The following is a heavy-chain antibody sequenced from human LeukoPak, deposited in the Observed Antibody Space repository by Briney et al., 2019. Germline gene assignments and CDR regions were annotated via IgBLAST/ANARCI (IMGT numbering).Heavy chain of an antibody. D-gene: IGHD3-22*01. Sequence: GESLKISCKGSGYSFTSYWIGWVRQMPGKGLEWMGITYPGDSDTRYSPSFQGQVTISADKSISTAYLQWSSLKASDTAMYYCARLDYYDSSGYYRHAFDIWGQGTMVTVSS. V-gene: IGHV5-51*01. J-gene: IGHJ3*02. CDR1: GYSFTSYW. CDR3: ARLDYYDSSGYYRHAFDI. CDR2: TYPGDSDT.